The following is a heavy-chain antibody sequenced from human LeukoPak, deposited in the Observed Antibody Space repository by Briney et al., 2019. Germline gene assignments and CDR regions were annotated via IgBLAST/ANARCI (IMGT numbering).Heavy chain of an antibody. CDR2: IKPNSGGT. Sequence: ASVTVSCKASGYTFTGYYMHWVRQAPGPALEWMEWIKPNSGGTNYAQKFQGRGTMTRDTSISTAYMELSRLRSDDTAVYYCARGRAVTTGWFDPWGQGSLVTVSS. D-gene: IGHD4-17*01. CDR3: ARGRAVTTGWFDP. CDR1: GYTFTGYY. V-gene: IGHV1-2*02. J-gene: IGHJ5*02.